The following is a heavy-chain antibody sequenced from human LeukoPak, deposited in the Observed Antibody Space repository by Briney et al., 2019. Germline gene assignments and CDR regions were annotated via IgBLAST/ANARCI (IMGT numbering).Heavy chain of an antibody. Sequence: GASVKVSCKASGYTFTGYYMHWVRQAPGQGLEWMGRINPNSGGTNYAQKFQGRVTMTRDTSISTAYMELSRLRSDDTAVYYCARVPLLYYDSSGYVYNWFDPWGQGTLVTVSS. CDR2: INPNSGGT. V-gene: IGHV1-2*06. D-gene: IGHD3-22*01. CDR1: GYTFTGYY. J-gene: IGHJ5*02. CDR3: ARVPLLYYDSSGYVYNWFDP.